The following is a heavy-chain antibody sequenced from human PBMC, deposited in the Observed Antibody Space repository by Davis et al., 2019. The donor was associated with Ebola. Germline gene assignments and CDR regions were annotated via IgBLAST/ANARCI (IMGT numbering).Heavy chain of an antibody. V-gene: IGHV1-69*13. CDR1: GDTFSPYA. J-gene: IGHJ4*01. Sequence: AASVKVSCKTSGDTFSPYAISWVRQAPGQGLEWMGSIIPIFHTTNYAQKFQDRISITADESTSTSYMELAGLRSEDTAIYFCARESGTWILEYWGQGTLVSVSS. CDR3: ARESGTWILEY. CDR2: IIPIFHTT. D-gene: IGHD1-1*01.